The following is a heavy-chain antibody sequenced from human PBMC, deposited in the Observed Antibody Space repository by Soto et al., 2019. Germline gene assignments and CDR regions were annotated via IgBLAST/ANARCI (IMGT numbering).Heavy chain of an antibody. CDR2: IRSKANSYAT. CDR3: TRALSSGLDY. Sequence: EVQLVESGGGLVQPGGSLKLSCAASGFTFSGSAMHWVRQASGKGLEWVGRIRSKANSYATAYAASVKGRFTISRDDSKNKAYLQMNSLKTEDTAVYYCTRALSSGLDYWGQGTLVTVSS. D-gene: IGHD6-19*01. V-gene: IGHV3-73*02. J-gene: IGHJ4*02. CDR1: GFTFSGSA.